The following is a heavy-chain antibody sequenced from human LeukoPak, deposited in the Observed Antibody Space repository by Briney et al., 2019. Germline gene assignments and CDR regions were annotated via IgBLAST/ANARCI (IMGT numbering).Heavy chain of an antibody. V-gene: IGHV1-69*05. CDR3: ASRGQLVLGNYFDY. Sequence: SVKVSCKASGGTFSSYAISWVRQAPGQGLEWMGGIIPIFGTANYAQKFQGRVTITTDESTSTAYMELSSLRSEDTAVYYCASRGQLVLGNYFDYWGQGTLVTVSS. CDR2: IIPIFGTA. D-gene: IGHD6-6*01. CDR1: GGTFSSYA. J-gene: IGHJ4*02.